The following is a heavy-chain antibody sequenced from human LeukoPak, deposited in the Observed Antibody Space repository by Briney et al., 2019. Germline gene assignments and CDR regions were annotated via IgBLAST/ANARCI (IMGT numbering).Heavy chain of an antibody. CDR1: GGSFSGYY. J-gene: IGHJ5*02. Sequence: PSETLSLTCAVYGGSFSGYYWSWIRQPPGKGLEWIGEINHSGSTNYNPSLTSRVTISVDTSKNQFSLKLSSVTAADTAVYYCARRRNYYDSMSRPYNWFDPWGQGTLVTVSS. CDR3: ARRRNYYDSMSRPYNWFDP. V-gene: IGHV4-34*01. D-gene: IGHD3-22*01. CDR2: INHSGST.